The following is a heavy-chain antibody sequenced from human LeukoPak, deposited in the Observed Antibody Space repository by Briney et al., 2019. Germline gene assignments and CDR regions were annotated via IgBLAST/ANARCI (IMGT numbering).Heavy chain of an antibody. Sequence: GGTLRLSCAASGFTFSSYAMNWVRQAPGKGLEWVSAISGSGGSTYYADSVKGRFTISRDNGKNSLSLQMNSLRAEDTAVYYCARAEFVGANYFDYWGQGTLVTVSS. J-gene: IGHJ4*02. CDR3: ARAEFVGANYFDY. CDR2: ISGSGGST. D-gene: IGHD3-16*01. V-gene: IGHV3-23*01. CDR1: GFTFSSYA.